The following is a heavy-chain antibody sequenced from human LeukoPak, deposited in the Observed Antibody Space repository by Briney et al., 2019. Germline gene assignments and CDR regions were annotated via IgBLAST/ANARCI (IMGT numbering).Heavy chain of an antibody. CDR3: ARARIVGAKGAYYFDY. CDR1: GGSISSSSYY. CDR2: IYHSGST. V-gene: IGHV4-39*07. J-gene: IGHJ4*02. Sequence: SETLSLTCTVSGGSISSSSYYWGWIRQPPGKGLEWIGSIYHSGSTYYNPSLKSRVTIAVETSKNQFSLKLSSVTAADTAVYYCARARIVGAKGAYYFDYWGQGTLVTVSS. D-gene: IGHD1-26*01.